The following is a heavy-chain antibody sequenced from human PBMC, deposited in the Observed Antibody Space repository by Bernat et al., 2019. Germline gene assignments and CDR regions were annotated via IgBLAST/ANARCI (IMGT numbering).Heavy chain of an antibody. D-gene: IGHD2-2*01. Sequence: VQLVESGGGLVQPGGSLRLSCAASGFTFGTYWMSWVRQAPGKGLEWVAVIWYDGSNKYYADSVKGRFTISRDNSKNTLYLQMNSLRAEDTAVYYCATDIVVVPAAIAAVGDYWGQGTLVTVSS. CDR2: IWYDGSNK. CDR3: ATDIVVVPAAIAAVGDY. CDR1: GFTFGTYW. V-gene: IGHV3-33*08. J-gene: IGHJ4*02.